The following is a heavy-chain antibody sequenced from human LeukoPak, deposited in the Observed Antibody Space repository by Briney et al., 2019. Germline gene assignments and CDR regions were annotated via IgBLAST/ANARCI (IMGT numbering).Heavy chain of an antibody. CDR2: INHSGST. J-gene: IGHJ6*03. V-gene: IGHV4-34*01. Sequence: PSETLSPTCAVYGGSLSGYYWSWIRQPPGKWLEWIGEINHSGSTNYNPSLKSRVTIPVDTSKNQFSLKLTSVTAADTAVYYRARRGRKSWYYYMDVWGKGTTATVSS. CDR3: ARRGRKSWYYYMDV. CDR1: GGSLSGYY.